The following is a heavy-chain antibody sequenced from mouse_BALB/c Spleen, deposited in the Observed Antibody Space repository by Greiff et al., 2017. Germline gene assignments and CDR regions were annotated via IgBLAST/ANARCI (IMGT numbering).Heavy chain of an antibody. D-gene: IGHD2-4*01. CDR2: IYTGSGNT. Sequence: LQESGPELVKPGASVKISCKASGYTFTDYYINWVKQKPGQGLEWIGWIYTGSGNTKSNEKFRGKATLTVDTSSSTAYMQLSSLTSEDTAVYFSRRGVITTGCFDVWGAGTTVTVSS. J-gene: IGHJ1*01. V-gene: IGHV1-84*02. CDR3: RRGVITTGCFDV. CDR1: GYTFTDYY.